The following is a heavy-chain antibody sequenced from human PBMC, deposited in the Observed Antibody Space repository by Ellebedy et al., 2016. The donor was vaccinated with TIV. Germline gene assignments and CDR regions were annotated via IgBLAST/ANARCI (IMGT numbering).Heavy chain of an antibody. CDR3: VSSVSVGAFDL. CDR1: GGSLSDNY. J-gene: IGHJ3*01. D-gene: IGHD3-10*01. V-gene: IGHV4-59*01. CDR2: LYYTGST. Sequence: SETLSLTCAVSGGSLSDNYWTWIRQPPGKGLEWIGYLYYTGSTNYNPSLKSRVTISVNTPRNQFSLKLNSVTAADTAVYYCVSSVSVGAFDLWGQGTMVTVSS.